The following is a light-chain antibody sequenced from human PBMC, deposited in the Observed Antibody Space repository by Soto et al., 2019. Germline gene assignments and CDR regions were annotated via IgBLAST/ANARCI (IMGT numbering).Light chain of an antibody. CDR3: CSYAGSSTFVV. Sequence: QSVLTQPASVSGSPGHSITISCTGTSSDVGTYNLVSWYQQHPGKAPKLMIYEGSKRPSGVSNRFSGSKSGNTASLTISGLQAEDEADYYCCSYAGSSTFVVFGGGTQLTVL. CDR1: SSDVGTYNL. CDR2: EGS. V-gene: IGLV2-23*03. J-gene: IGLJ3*02.